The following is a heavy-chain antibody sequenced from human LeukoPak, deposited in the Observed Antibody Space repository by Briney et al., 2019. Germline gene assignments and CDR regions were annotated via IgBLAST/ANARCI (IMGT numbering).Heavy chain of an antibody. CDR2: ISWNSGSI. D-gene: IGHD3-9*01. V-gene: IGHV3-9*01. CDR1: GFTFDDYA. J-gene: IGHJ6*02. Sequence: GGSLRLSCTASGFTFDDYAMHWVRQAPGKGLEWVSGISWNSGSIGYADSVKGRFTISRDNAKNSLYLQMNSLRAEDTALYYWAKGLYDILTGHYYYYGMDVWGQGTTVTVSS. CDR3: AKGLYDILTGHYYYYGMDV.